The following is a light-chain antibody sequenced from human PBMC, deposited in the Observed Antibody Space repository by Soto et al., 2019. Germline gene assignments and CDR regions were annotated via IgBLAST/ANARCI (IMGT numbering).Light chain of an antibody. CDR1: QGIDGY. J-gene: IGKJ2*01. V-gene: IGKV1-39*01. Sequence: DIQMTQSPSSLSASVGDGVTIPSRPSQGIDGYLNWYQQKPGKAPKLLIYVASSLQSGVPSRFSGSGSGTDFNLAISSLQPEDFATYYCQQSYSIPYTFGQGTKLEIK. CDR2: VAS. CDR3: QQSYSIPYT.